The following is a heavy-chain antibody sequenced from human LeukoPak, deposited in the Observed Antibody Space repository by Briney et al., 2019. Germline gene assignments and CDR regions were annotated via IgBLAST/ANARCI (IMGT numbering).Heavy chain of an antibody. Sequence: GGSLRLSCAASGFTVSSNYMSWVRQAPGKGLEWVSVIYSGGSTYYADSVKGRFTISRDNSKNTLYLQMNSLRAEDTAVYYCARIYVWGSSRYFDYWGQGTLVTVSS. V-gene: IGHV3-53*01. D-gene: IGHD3-16*02. J-gene: IGHJ4*02. CDR1: GFTVSSNY. CDR2: IYSGGST. CDR3: ARIYVWGSSRYFDY.